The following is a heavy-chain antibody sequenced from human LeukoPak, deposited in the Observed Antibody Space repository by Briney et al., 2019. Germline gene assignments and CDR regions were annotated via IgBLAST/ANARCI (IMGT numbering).Heavy chain of an antibody. J-gene: IGHJ6*02. V-gene: IGHV4-31*03. D-gene: IGHD2-2*01. CDR3: ARDIVVVPAAIPAYYYGMDV. Sequence: SETLSLTCTVSGGSISSGGYYWSWIRQHPGKGLEWIGYIYYSGSTYYNPSLKSRVTISVDTSKNQFSLKLSSVTAADTAVYYYARDIVVVPAAIPAYYYGMDVWGQGTTVTVSS. CDR1: GGSISSGGYY. CDR2: IYYSGST.